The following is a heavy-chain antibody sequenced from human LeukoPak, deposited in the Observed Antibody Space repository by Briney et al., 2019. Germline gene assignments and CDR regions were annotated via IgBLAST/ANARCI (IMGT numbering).Heavy chain of an antibody. V-gene: IGHV1-18*01. Sequence: ASVKVSCKASGYTFTSYGISWVRQAPGQGLEWMGWISAYNGNTNYAQKLQGRVTVTTDTSTSTAYMELRSLRSDDTAVYYCARAYGSGSSYHPDYWGQGTLVTVSS. J-gene: IGHJ4*02. D-gene: IGHD3-10*01. CDR3: ARAYGSGSSYHPDY. CDR2: ISAYNGNT. CDR1: GYTFTSYG.